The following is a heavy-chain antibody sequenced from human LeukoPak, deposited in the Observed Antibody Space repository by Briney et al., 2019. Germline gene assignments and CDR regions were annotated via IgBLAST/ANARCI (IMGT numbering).Heavy chain of an antibody. CDR2: IYYSGST. V-gene: IGHV4-59*11. Sequence: PSETLSLTCTVSGGSISSHYWSWIRQPPGKGLEWIGYIYYSGSTNYNPSLKSRVTISVDTSKNQFSLKLSSVTAADTAVYYCAGEITIFGLFMDVWGKGTTVTVSS. CDR1: GGSISSHY. D-gene: IGHD3-3*01. J-gene: IGHJ6*03. CDR3: AGEITIFGLFMDV.